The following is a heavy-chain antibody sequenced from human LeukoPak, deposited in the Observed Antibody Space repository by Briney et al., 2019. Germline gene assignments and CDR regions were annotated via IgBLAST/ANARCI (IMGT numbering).Heavy chain of an antibody. CDR3: ARDHSEKGFDY. Sequence: ASVKVSCKASGYTFISYYVHWVRQAPGQGLEWMGIINPSGGSTSSAQKFQGRVTMTSDTSTSTAYMELSSLRSEDTAVYYCARDHSEKGFDYWGQGTLVTVSS. D-gene: IGHD3-10*01. V-gene: IGHV1-46*01. CDR1: GYTFISYY. J-gene: IGHJ4*02. CDR2: INPSGGST.